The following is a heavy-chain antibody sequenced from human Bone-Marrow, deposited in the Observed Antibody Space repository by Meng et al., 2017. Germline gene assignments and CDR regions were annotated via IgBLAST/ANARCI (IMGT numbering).Heavy chain of an antibody. D-gene: IGHD1-26*01. J-gene: IGHJ4*02. Sequence: GESPKISCAVSGFIFSSYWMSWVRQAPRKGLEWVANIKQDGSQKHYVDSVKGRFSISRDNDKNSLYLQMESLRAEDTALYYCVRDGMFDYWGQGTLVTVSS. CDR3: VRDGMFDY. CDR1: GFIFSSYW. V-gene: IGHV3-7*01. CDR2: IKQDGSQK.